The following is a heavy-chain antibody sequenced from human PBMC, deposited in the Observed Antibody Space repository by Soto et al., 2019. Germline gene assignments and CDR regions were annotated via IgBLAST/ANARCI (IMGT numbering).Heavy chain of an antibody. Sequence: SGFTFEDHVMTWVRQDPGKGLEWVSVIYGGGSTYYADSVKGRFTISRDNSKNTLYLQMNSLRAEDTAVYYCARDRTGYGVVAAILWGQGTLVTVSS. V-gene: IGHV3-53*01. CDR1: GFTFEDHV. CDR2: IYGGGST. J-gene: IGHJ4*02. D-gene: IGHD2-15*01. CDR3: ARDRTGYGVVAAIL.